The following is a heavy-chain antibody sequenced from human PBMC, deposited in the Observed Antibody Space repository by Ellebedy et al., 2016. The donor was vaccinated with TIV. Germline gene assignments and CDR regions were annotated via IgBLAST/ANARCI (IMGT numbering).Heavy chain of an antibody. Sequence: GGSLRLSCAASGFTFSSYWMHWVRQAPGKGLEWVSVIYSGGSTYYADSVKGRFTISRDNSENTLYLQMNSLRAEDTAVYYCARDPFYWGQGTLVTVSS. CDR2: IYSGGST. CDR1: GFTFSSYW. V-gene: IGHV3-53*01. CDR3: ARDPFY. J-gene: IGHJ4*02.